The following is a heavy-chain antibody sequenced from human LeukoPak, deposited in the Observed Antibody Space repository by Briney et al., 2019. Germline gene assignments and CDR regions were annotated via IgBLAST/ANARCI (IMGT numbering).Heavy chain of an antibody. CDR3: ARDGGQGPFDY. J-gene: IGHJ4*02. Sequence: SETLSLTCAVYGGSFSGYYWSWIRQPPGKGLEWIGEINHSGSTNYNPSLKSRVTISVDTSKNQFSLKLSSVTAADTAVYYCARDGGQGPFDYWGQGTLVTVSS. V-gene: IGHV4-34*01. CDR2: INHSGST. CDR1: GGSFSGYY. D-gene: IGHD3-3*01.